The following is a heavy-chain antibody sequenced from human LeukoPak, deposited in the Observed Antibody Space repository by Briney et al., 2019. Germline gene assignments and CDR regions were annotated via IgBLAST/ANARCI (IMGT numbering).Heavy chain of an antibody. V-gene: IGHV4-59*01. CDR1: GGSISSYY. D-gene: IGHD6-6*01. Sequence: SETLSLTCTVSGGSISSYYWSWIRRPPGRGLEWIGYIYYSGSTNYNPSLKSRVTISEDTSKNQFSLKLSSVTAADTAVYCCARGSSDRAEYLQYWGQGTLVTVSS. CDR2: IYYSGST. CDR3: ARGSSDRAEYLQY. J-gene: IGHJ1*01.